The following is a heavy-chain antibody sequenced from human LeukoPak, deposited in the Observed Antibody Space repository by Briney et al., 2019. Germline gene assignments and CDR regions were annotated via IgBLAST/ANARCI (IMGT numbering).Heavy chain of an antibody. CDR2: VYYGGTT. CDR3: ARTSIPLGMGSFDS. J-gene: IGHJ4*02. D-gene: IGHD3-3*02. CDR1: GGSVSSSSYY. Sequence: KPSQSLSPTCTVAGGSVSSSSYYWGWIRQPPGDGLEWIARVYYGGTTYSNPSLKTRVSISVDTSKNQFSLILSSVTAADTAVYYCARTSIPLGMGSFDSWGQGTLVSVSS. V-gene: IGHV4-39*01.